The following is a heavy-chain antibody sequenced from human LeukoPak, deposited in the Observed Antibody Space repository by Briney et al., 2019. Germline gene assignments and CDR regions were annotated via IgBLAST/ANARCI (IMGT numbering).Heavy chain of an antibody. Sequence: GGSLRLSCAASGFTFSSYAMSWVRQAPGKGLEWVANIKQDGSEKYYVDSVKGRFTISRDNAKNSLYLQMSSLRAEDTAVYYCARRGSFDYWGQGTLVTVSS. D-gene: IGHD3-10*01. V-gene: IGHV3-7*03. CDR3: ARRGSFDY. J-gene: IGHJ4*02. CDR2: IKQDGSEK. CDR1: GFTFSSYA.